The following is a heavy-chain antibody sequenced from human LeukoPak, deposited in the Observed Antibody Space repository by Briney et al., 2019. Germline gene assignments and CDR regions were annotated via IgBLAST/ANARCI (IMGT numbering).Heavy chain of an antibody. CDR3: ARGLVGDFGELWGNWFDP. D-gene: IGHD3-10*01. Sequence: GGSLRLSCAASGFTFSSYEMKWVRQAPGEGLEWDSYISSSGSTIYYADSVKGRFTISRDNAKNSLYLQMNSLRAEDTAVYYCARGLVGDFGELWGNWFDPWGQGTLVTVSS. J-gene: IGHJ5*02. V-gene: IGHV3-48*03. CDR2: ISSSGSTI. CDR1: GFTFSSYE.